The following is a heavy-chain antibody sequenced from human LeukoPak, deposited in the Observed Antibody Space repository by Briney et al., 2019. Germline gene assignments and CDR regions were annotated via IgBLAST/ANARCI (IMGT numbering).Heavy chain of an antibody. V-gene: IGHV1-69*05. CDR3: ARDNVGSGYYYYYMDV. D-gene: IGHD3-10*01. CDR2: IIPIFGTA. CDR1: GGTFSSYA. J-gene: IGHJ6*03. Sequence: GASVKVSCKASGGTFSSYAISWVRQAPGQGLEWMGGIIPIFGTANYAQKFQGRVTITTDESTSTAYMELSSLRSEDTAVYYCARDNVGSGYYYYYMDVWGKGTTVTVSS.